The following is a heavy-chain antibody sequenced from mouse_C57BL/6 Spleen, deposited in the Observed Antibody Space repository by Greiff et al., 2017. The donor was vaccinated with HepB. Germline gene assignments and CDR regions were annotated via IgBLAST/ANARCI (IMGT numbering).Heavy chain of an antibody. V-gene: IGHV5-17*01. D-gene: IGHD2-4*01. CDR3: ARQDDYDQGDYFDY. CDR1: GFTFSDYG. J-gene: IGHJ2*01. Sequence: EVKLVESGGGLVKPGGSLKLSCAASGFTFSDYGMHWVRQAPEKGLEWVAYISSGSSTIYYADTVKGRFTISRDNAKNTLFLQMTSLRSEDTAMYYCARQDDYDQGDYFDYWGQGTTLTVSS. CDR2: ISSGSSTI.